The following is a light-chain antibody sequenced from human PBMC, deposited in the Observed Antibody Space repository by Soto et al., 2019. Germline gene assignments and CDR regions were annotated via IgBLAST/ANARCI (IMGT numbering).Light chain of an antibody. CDR3: QHYNSYSEA. Sequence: DIQMTQSPSTLSGSVGDRVTITCRASQTISSWLAWYRQKPGKAPKLLIYKASTLKSGVPSRFSGSGSGTEFTPTISSLQPDDFATYYCQHYNSYSEAFGQVTKVDIK. CDR2: KAS. CDR1: QTISSW. V-gene: IGKV1-5*03. J-gene: IGKJ1*01.